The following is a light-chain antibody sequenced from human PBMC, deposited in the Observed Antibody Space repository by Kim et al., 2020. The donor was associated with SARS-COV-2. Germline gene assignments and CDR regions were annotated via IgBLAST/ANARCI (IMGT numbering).Light chain of an antibody. J-gene: IGKJ4*02. V-gene: IGKV1-33*01. CDR1: QDISNY. CDR2: DAS. CDR3: QQYDSLPLT. Sequence: DIQMTQSPSSLSASAGDRVTITCQASQDISNYLDWYQQKPGKAPKLLIYDASNLETGVPSRFSGSGSGTDFTFTISSLQPEDIATYYCQQYDSLPLTFGEGTKVDIK.